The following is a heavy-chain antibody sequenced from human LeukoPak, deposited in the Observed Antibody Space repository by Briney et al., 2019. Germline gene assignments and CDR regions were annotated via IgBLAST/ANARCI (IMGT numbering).Heavy chain of an antibody. CDR2: IYYSGST. CDR3: ARGFAVPDTMVQGVIRPQRLRGHYYYYMDV. J-gene: IGHJ6*03. V-gene: IGHV4-39*01. CDR1: GGSISSSSYY. Sequence: PSETLSLTCTVSGGSISSSSYYWGWIRQPPGKGLEWIGSIYYSGSTYYNPSLKSRVTISVDTSKNQFSLKLSSVTAADTAVYYCARGFAVPDTMVQGVIRPQRLRGHYYYYMDVWGKGTTVTVSS. D-gene: IGHD3-10*01.